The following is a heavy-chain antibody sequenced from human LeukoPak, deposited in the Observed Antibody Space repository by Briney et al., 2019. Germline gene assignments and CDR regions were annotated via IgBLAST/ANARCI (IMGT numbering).Heavy chain of an antibody. Sequence: PGGSLRLSCAASGCTVSSNYMSWVRQAPGKGLEWVSVIYSGGSTYYADSVKGRFTISRDSSKNTLYLQMNSLRAEDTAVYYCARAFSRSWSFDSWGQGTLVTVSS. CDR3: ARAFSRSWSFDS. CDR1: GCTVSSNY. CDR2: IYSGGST. V-gene: IGHV3-53*01. J-gene: IGHJ4*02. D-gene: IGHD6-13*01.